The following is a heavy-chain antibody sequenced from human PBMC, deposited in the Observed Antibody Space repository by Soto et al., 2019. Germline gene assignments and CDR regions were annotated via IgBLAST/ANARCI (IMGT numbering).Heavy chain of an antibody. V-gene: IGHV4-59*08. Sequence: SETLSLTCTVSGGSISSYYWSWIRQPPGKGLEWIGYIYYSGSTNYNPSLKSRVTISVDTSKNQFSLKLSSVTAADTAVYYCARHGAHCSGGSCYSEFAHGAFDIWGQRTMVTVSS. CDR2: IYYSGST. CDR3: ARHGAHCSGGSCYSEFAHGAFDI. D-gene: IGHD2-15*01. CDR1: GGSISSYY. J-gene: IGHJ3*02.